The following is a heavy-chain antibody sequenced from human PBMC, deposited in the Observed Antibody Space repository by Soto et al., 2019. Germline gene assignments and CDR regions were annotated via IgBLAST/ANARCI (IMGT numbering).Heavy chain of an antibody. CDR2: LWFDTSNR. J-gene: IGHJ4*02. CDR3: ARDHVSAHSENWDENNYLDT. D-gene: IGHD1-26*01. Sequence: QVQLVESGGGVVQPGGSLRLSCAVSGFDFLDYGVQWARQAPGQGLEWVALLWFDTSNRYYSDYVKGRFTIFRDEAKNIVYIKMNRLRAEDTAVYYCARDHVSAHSENWDENNYLDTWVQGTLVTVSS. V-gene: IGHV3-33*01. CDR1: GFDFLDYG.